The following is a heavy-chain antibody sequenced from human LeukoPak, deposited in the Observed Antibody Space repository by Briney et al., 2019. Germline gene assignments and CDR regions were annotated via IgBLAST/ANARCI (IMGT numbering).Heavy chain of an antibody. CDR3: ASTKRHYDILTGYYTLYFDY. CDR1: GYTFSSYS. CDR2: ISSSSSYI. J-gene: IGHJ4*02. V-gene: IGHV3-21*01. Sequence: GGSLRLSCAASGYTFSSYSMNWVRKAPGKGLEWVSSISSSSSYIYSADSVKGRFTISRDNAKNSLYLQMNSLRAEDTAVYYCASTKRHYDILTGYYTLYFDYWGQGTLVTVSS. D-gene: IGHD3-9*01.